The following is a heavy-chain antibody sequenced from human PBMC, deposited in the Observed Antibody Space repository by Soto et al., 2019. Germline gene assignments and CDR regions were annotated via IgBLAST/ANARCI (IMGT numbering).Heavy chain of an antibody. J-gene: IGHJ4*02. CDR1: GSTFRRHA. CDR3: AKTRSGIVVVVDY. CDR2: ISGNDGST. D-gene: IGHD2-15*01. Sequence: EVQLLESGGGLVQPGGSLRLSCAASGSTFRRHAMSWVRQAPGKGLEWVASISGNDGSTYYADSVKGRFTISRDNSQNTLYLQMNCLRAEDTAVYYCAKTRSGIVVVVDYWGQGTLVTVSS. V-gene: IGHV3-23*01.